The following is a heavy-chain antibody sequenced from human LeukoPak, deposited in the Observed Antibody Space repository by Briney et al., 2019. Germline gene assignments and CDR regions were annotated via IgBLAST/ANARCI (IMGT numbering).Heavy chain of an antibody. Sequence: GGSLRLSCAASGFTFSSYAMSWVRQAPGKGLEWVSAISSSGSTIYYADSVKGRFTISRDNAKNSLYLQMNSLRAEDTAVYYCARGRDYGSGDVWGQGTTVTVSS. CDR1: GFTFSSYA. CDR3: ARGRDYGSGDV. D-gene: IGHD3-10*01. CDR2: ISSSGSTI. J-gene: IGHJ6*02. V-gene: IGHV3-21*04.